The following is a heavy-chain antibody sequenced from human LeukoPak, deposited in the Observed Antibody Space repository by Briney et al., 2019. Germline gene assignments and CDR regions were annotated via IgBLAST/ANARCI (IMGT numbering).Heavy chain of an antibody. Sequence: KAGGSLRLSCAASGFTFSSYGMHWVRQAPGKGLEWVSSISSSSSYIYYADSVKGRFTISRDNAKNSLYLQMNSLRAEDTAVYYCARAIVLVGATCGGDYWGQGTLVTVSS. D-gene: IGHD1-26*01. V-gene: IGHV3-21*01. CDR1: GFTFSSYG. CDR3: ARAIVLVGATCGGDY. J-gene: IGHJ4*02. CDR2: ISSSSSYI.